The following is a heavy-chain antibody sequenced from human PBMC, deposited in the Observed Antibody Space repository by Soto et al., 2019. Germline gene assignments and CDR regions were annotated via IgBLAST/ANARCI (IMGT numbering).Heavy chain of an antibody. CDR3: ASMIFCSSTSCPSAFDI. CDR1: GYTFTSYY. CDR2: INPSGGST. V-gene: IGHV1-46*03. D-gene: IGHD2-2*01. J-gene: IGHJ3*02. Sequence: ASVKVSCKASGYTFTSYYMHWVRQAPGQGLEWMGIINPSGGSTSYAQKFQGRVTMTRDTSTSTVYMELSSLRSEDTAVYYCASMIFCSSTSCPSAFDIWGQGTMDPVSS.